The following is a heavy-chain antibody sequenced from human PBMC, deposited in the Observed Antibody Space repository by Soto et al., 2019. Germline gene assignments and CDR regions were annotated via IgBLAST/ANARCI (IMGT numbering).Heavy chain of an antibody. CDR2: IYHSGST. J-gene: IGHJ5*02. Sequence: SETLSLTCAVSGYSISSGYYWGWIRQPPGKGLEWIGSIYHSGSTYYNPSLKSRVTISVDTSKNQFSLKLSPVTAADTAVYYCARDSGLRDYGDPDGDWFAPWGQGTLVTVPQ. CDR3: ARDSGLRDYGDPDGDWFAP. CDR1: GYSISSGYY. V-gene: IGHV4-38-2*02. D-gene: IGHD4-17*01.